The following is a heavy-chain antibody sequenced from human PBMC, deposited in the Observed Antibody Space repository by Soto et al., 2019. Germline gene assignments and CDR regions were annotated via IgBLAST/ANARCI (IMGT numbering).Heavy chain of an antibody. J-gene: IGHJ3*02. Sequence: SETLSLTCTVSGGSISSSSYYWGWIRQPPGKGLEWIGSIYYSGSTYYNPSLKSRVTISVDTSKNQFSLKLSSVTAADTAVYYCARRRIVLMVYDAFDIWGQGTMVTVSS. D-gene: IGHD2-8*01. CDR2: IYYSGST. CDR3: ARRRIVLMVYDAFDI. V-gene: IGHV4-39*01. CDR1: GGSISSSSYY.